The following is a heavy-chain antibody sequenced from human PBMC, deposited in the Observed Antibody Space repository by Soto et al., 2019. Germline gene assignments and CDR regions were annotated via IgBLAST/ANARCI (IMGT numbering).Heavy chain of an antibody. D-gene: IGHD3-9*01. V-gene: IGHV4-61*05. CDR1: GGSIISSSYY. CDR2: IYYSGST. Sequence: SETLSLTCTVSGGSIISSSYYWSWVRQPPGKGLEWIGYIYYSGSTNYNPSLKSRVTISVDTSKNQLSLKLSSVTAADTAVYYCARRYGYYFDYWGQGTLVTVSS. CDR3: ARRYGYYFDY. J-gene: IGHJ4*02.